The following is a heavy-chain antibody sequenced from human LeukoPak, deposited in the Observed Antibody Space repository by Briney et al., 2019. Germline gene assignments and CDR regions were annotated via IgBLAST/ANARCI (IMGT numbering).Heavy chain of an antibody. Sequence: PGGSLRLSCVVSGFTFNRCWMNWVRQAPGKGLEWVAHINPDGRDTYYVDSVKGRFTISRDNAKNTLFLQMSSLRVEDTALYYCVRAGGASSYMSFDPWGQGILVTVSS. D-gene: IGHD6-6*01. CDR1: GFTFNRCW. CDR2: INPDGRDT. CDR3: VRAGGASSYMSFDP. J-gene: IGHJ5*02. V-gene: IGHV3-7*01.